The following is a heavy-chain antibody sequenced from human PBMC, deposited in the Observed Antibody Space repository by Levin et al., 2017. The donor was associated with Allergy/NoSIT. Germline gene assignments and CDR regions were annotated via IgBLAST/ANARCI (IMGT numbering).Heavy chain of an antibody. CDR2: IYPGDSDT. D-gene: IGHD2-2*01. Sequence: KVSCKGSGYSFTSYWIGWVRQMPGKGLEWMGIIYPGDSDTRYSPSFQGQVTISADKSISTAYLQWSSLKASDTAMYYCARTLGYCSSTSCYELDYWGQGTLVTVSS. CDR3: ARTLGYCSSTSCYELDY. J-gene: IGHJ4*02. CDR1: GYSFTSYW. V-gene: IGHV5-51*01.